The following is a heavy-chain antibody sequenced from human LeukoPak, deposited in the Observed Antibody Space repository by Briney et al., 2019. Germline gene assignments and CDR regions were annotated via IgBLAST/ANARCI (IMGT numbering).Heavy chain of an antibody. CDR1: GGSISSGGYY. Sequence: SETLSLTCTVSGGSISSGGYYWSWIRQHPGKGLEWIGYIYYSGSTYYNPSLKSRVTISVDTSKNQFSLKLSSVTAADTAVYYCARGLLDCGGDCYEYYFDYWGQGTLVTVSS. D-gene: IGHD2-21*02. V-gene: IGHV4-31*03. J-gene: IGHJ4*02. CDR3: ARGLLDCGGDCYEYYFDY. CDR2: IYYSGST.